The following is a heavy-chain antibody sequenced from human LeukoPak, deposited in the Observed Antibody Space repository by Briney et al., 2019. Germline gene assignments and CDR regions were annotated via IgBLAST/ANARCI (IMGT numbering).Heavy chain of an antibody. CDR2: ISSNGGST. D-gene: IGHD2-15*01. V-gene: IGHV3-64*01. CDR3: AREVAAGLVDY. CDR1: GFTFSSYA. J-gene: IGHJ4*02. Sequence: GGSLRLSCAASGFTFSSYAMHWVRQAPGKGLEYVSAISSNGGSTYYANSVKGRFTISRDNSKNTLYLQMGSLRAEDMAVYYCAREVAAGLVDYWGQETLVTVSS.